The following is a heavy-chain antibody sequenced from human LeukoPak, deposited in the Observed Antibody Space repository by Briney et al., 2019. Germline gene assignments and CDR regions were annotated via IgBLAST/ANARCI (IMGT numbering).Heavy chain of an antibody. V-gene: IGHV3-23*01. D-gene: IGHD1-1*01. CDR2: ISGSDPGT. CDR3: ARDVETASAFDI. J-gene: IGHJ3*02. CDR1: GFTFSSYW. Sequence: PGGSLRLSCAASGFTFSSYWMIWVRQAPGKGLEWVSAISGSDPGTYHADSVKGRFTISRDNSKNTLYLKMNSLRAEDTAVYYCARDVETASAFDIWGQGTMVTVSS.